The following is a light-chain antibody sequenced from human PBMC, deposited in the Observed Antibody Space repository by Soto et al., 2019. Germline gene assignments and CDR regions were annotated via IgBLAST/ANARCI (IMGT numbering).Light chain of an antibody. CDR2: AAS. J-gene: IGKJ4*01. V-gene: IGKV1-39*01. Sequence: DIQMTESHSSLSASVGDRFTITCRASQSISSYLNWYQQKPGKAPKLLIYAASSLQSGVPSRFSGSGPGTDFTLTISSLQPEDFATYYCQQSYSTPLTFGGGTKVDIK. CDR1: QSISSY. CDR3: QQSYSTPLT.